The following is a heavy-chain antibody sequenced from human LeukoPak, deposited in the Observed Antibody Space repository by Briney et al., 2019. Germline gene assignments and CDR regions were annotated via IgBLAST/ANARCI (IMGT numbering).Heavy chain of an antibody. CDR3: ARGFGSGVFDP. Sequence: SVKVSCKASGDSFGTYGITWVRQAPGEGLEWMGGFNPIFGSAQYAQKFQGRVTFTMDVSARTVYMELSSLRSEDTTIYYCARGFGSGVFDPWGQGTLVTVSS. J-gene: IGHJ5*02. D-gene: IGHD3-10*01. CDR1: GDSFGTYG. CDR2: FNPIFGSA. V-gene: IGHV1-69*05.